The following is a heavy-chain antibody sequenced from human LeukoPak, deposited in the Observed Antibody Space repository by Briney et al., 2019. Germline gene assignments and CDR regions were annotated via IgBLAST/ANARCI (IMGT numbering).Heavy chain of an antibody. CDR1: GFTFSSYS. V-gene: IGHV3-21*01. D-gene: IGHD3-10*01. CDR3: ARGTAYITMVRGVTYYFDY. J-gene: IGHJ4*02. Sequence: GGSLRLSCAASGFTFSSYSMNWVRQAPGKGLEWVSSISSSSSYIYYADSVKGRFTISRDNAKNSPYLQMNSLRAEDTAVYYCARGTAYITMVRGVTYYFDYWGQGTLVTVSS. CDR2: ISSSSSYI.